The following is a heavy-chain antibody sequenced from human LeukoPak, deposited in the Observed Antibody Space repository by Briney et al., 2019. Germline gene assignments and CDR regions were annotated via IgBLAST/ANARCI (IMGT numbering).Heavy chain of an antibody. CDR2: IFYSGTT. Sequence: SETLSLTCTVSGGSVNSYYWTWIRQPPGRGLEWIGYIFYSGTTEYNPPLKSRVTISKDTSSNQFSLRLTSLTAADTAVYYCARIPAAGSMGWFDPWGQGTLVTVSS. CDR3: ARIPAAGSMGWFDP. D-gene: IGHD6-13*01. CDR1: GGSVNSYY. V-gene: IGHV4-59*02. J-gene: IGHJ5*02.